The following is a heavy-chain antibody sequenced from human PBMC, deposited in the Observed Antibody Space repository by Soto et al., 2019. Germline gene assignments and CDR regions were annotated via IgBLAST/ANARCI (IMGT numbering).Heavy chain of an antibody. Sequence: EVQLVESGGGLVQPGRSLRLSCAASGFTFDDYAMHWVRQAPGKGLEWVSGISWNSGSIGYADSVKGRFTISRDNAKNSLYLQMNSLRAEDTALYYCAKALSPVTTDYWYFDLWGRGTLVTVSS. V-gene: IGHV3-9*01. D-gene: IGHD4-17*01. J-gene: IGHJ2*01. CDR3: AKALSPVTTDYWYFDL. CDR1: GFTFDDYA. CDR2: ISWNSGSI.